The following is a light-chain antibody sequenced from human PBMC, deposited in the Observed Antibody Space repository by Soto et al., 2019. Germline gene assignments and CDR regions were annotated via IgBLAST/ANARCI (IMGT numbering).Light chain of an antibody. Sequence: DIPMTQSPSTLSASVGDRVTITCRASQSVSIWLAWFQQRPGRAPKLLISTASNLEDEVPSRFSGSGSGTEFTLTISSLQPEDFAPYYFQQYNSYPWTFGQGTKVEIK. CDR1: QSVSIW. CDR3: QQYNSYPWT. V-gene: IGKV1-5*03. CDR2: TAS. J-gene: IGKJ1*01.